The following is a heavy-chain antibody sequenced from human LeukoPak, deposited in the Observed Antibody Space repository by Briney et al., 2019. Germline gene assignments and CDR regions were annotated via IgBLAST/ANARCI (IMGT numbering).Heavy chain of an antibody. Sequence: SETLSLTCTVSGGSISSYYWSWIRQPPGKGLEWIGYIYYSGSTNYNPSLKSRVTISVDTSKNQFSLKLSSVTAADTAVYYCAWSSGWYYFDCWGQGTLVTVSS. CDR1: GGSISSYY. D-gene: IGHD6-19*01. V-gene: IGHV4-59*01. CDR2: IYYSGST. J-gene: IGHJ4*02. CDR3: AWSSGWYYFDC.